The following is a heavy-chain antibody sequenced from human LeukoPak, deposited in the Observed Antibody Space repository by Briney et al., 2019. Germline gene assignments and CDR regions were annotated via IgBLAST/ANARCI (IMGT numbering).Heavy chain of an antibody. Sequence: TSETLSLTCAVSGGSISSYYWSWIRQPPGKGLEWIGYIYYSGSTNYNPSLKSRVTISVDTSKNQFSLKLSSVTAADTAVYYCARKGGYSSSIDYWGQGTLVTVSS. CDR2: IYYSGST. CDR3: ARKGGYSSSIDY. J-gene: IGHJ4*02. D-gene: IGHD6-13*01. CDR1: GGSISSYY. V-gene: IGHV4-59*12.